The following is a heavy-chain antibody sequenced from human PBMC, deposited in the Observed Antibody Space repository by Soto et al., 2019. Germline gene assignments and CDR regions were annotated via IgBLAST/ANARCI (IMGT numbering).Heavy chain of an antibody. CDR3: ARGRALLGGSGSLDY. J-gene: IGHJ4*02. V-gene: IGHV3-33*01. D-gene: IGHD3-10*01. CDR2: IWYDGSNK. Sequence: QVQLVESGGGVVQPGRSLRLSCAASGFTFSSYGMHWVRQAPGKGLEWVAVIWYDGSNKYYADSVKGRFTISRDNSKNTLYLQMNSLRAEDTAVYYCARGRALLGGSGSLDYWGQGTLVTVSS. CDR1: GFTFSSYG.